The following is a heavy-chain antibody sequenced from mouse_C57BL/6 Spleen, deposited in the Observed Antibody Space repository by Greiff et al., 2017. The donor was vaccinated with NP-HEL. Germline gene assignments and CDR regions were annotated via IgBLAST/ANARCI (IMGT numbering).Heavy chain of an antibody. D-gene: IGHD2-3*01. CDR1: GFTFSSYA. CDR2: ISSGGDYI. Sequence: EVKLVESGEGLVKPGGSLKLSCAASGFTFSSYAMSWVRQTPEKRLEWVAYISSGGDYIYYADTVKGRFTISRDNARNTLYLQMSSLKSEDTAMYYCATHYDGYYGKAMDYWGQGTSVTVSS. CDR3: ATHYDGYYGKAMDY. V-gene: IGHV5S21*01. J-gene: IGHJ4*01.